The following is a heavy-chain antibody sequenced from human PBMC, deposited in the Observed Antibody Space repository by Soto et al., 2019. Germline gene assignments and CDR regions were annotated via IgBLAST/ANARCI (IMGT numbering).Heavy chain of an antibody. CDR2: INHSGST. CDR3: ARGHKIVVPAAIPPRSYGMDV. J-gene: IGHJ6*02. Sequence: QVQLQQWGAGLLKPSETLSLTCAVYGGSFSGYYWSWIRQPPGKGLEWIGEINHSGSTNYNPSLKSRVTISVDTSKNHFSLKLSSVTAADTAGYYCARGHKIVVPAAIPPRSYGMDVWGQGTTVTVSS. V-gene: IGHV4-34*01. D-gene: IGHD2-2*01. CDR1: GGSFSGYY.